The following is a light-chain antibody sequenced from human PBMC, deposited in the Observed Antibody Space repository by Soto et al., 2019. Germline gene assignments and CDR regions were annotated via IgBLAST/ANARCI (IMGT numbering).Light chain of an antibody. CDR2: DAS. Sequence: EIVLTQSPVTLSLSPGERATLSCRASQSVRTYLAWYQVKPGQAPRLLIYDASSRASGVPARFSGSGSGTDFTLTISSLEPEDFALYYCQQRNSWPPITFGQGTRQEIQ. V-gene: IGKV3-11*01. CDR3: QQRNSWPPIT. CDR1: QSVRTY. J-gene: IGKJ5*01.